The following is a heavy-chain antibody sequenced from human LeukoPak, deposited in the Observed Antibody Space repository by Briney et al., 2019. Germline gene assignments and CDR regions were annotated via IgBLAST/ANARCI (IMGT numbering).Heavy chain of an antibody. D-gene: IGHD3-10*01. CDR1: GFTFSSYA. V-gene: IGHV3-30*04. CDR3: ARGTGLLLWFGELFSAFGI. J-gene: IGHJ3*02. Sequence: GGSLRLSCAASGFTFSSYAMHWVRQAPGKGLEWVAVISYDGSNKYYADSVKGRFTISRDNSKNTLYLQMSSLRAEDTAVYYCARGTGLLLWFGELFSAFGIWGQGTMVTVSS. CDR2: ISYDGSNK.